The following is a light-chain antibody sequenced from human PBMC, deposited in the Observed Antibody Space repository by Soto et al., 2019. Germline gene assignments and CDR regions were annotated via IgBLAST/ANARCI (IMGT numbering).Light chain of an antibody. CDR2: EVS. CDR1: SSDVGGYNY. V-gene: IGLV2-8*01. Sequence: QSALTQPPSASGSPGQSVTISCTGTSSDVGGYNYVSWYQQHPGKAPKLMIYEVSKRPSGVPDRFSGSKSGNTASLTVSGPQAEDGADYYCSSYAGSNHLVFGGGTKLTVL. CDR3: SSYAGSNHLV. J-gene: IGLJ2*01.